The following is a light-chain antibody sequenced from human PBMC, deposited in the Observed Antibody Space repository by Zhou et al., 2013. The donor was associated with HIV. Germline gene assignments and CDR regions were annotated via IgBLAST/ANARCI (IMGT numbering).Light chain of an antibody. CDR1: QSITTY. V-gene: IGKV1-39*01. J-gene: IGKJ1*01. CDR3: QQSYTTPWT. Sequence: DIQMTQSPSSLSASVGDSVSITCRASQSITTYLNWYQQKPGKAPKLLIYSASSLQTGVPSRFSGSGSGTDLTLTISNLRPDDFATYYCQQSYTTPWTFGQGTKVELK. CDR2: SAS.